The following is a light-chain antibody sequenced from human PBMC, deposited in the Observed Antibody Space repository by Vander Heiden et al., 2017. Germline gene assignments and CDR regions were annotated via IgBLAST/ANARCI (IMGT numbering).Light chain of an antibody. CDR2: QDS. J-gene: IGLJ2*01. CDR1: NVGDKY. V-gene: IGLV3-1*01. Sequence: SYELTQPPSVSVSPGQTASITCSGDNVGDKYACWYQQQPGQSPVLVIYQDSKRPSGIRERFSGSNSGNTATLTISGTQAMDEADYCCQAWDSSTPYVVFGGGTKLTVL. CDR3: QAWDSSTPYVV.